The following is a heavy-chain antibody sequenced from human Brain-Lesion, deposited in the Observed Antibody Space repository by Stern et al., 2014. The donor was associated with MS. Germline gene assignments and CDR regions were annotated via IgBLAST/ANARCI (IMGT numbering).Heavy chain of an antibody. J-gene: IGHJ4*02. Sequence: QVQLQESGPGLVKPSDTLSLTCSVSGDSLSSSTFYWGWIRQPPGKGPEWIGSVYYSGNTYYHPSLKSRVTISVDPSKNQFSLRLPSVTAADTAVYYCARHQLGYGYAYLRYWGQGTLVTVSS. CDR2: VYYSGNT. CDR3: ARHQLGYGYAYLRY. CDR1: GDSLSSSTFY. D-gene: IGHD5-18*01. V-gene: IGHV4-39*01.